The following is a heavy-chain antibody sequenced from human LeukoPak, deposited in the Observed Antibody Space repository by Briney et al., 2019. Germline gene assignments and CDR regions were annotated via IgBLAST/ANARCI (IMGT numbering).Heavy chain of an antibody. CDR1: GFTFSSYW. Sequence: GGSLRLSCAASGFTFSSYWLSWVRQPPGKGLEWVANIQQDGSEKNYVDSVEGRFTISRDNGKNSLYLQMNSLRAEDTAVYYCAGPHLDHGDLFDYWGQGTLVTVSS. V-gene: IGHV3-7*01. CDR3: AGPHLDHGDLFDY. CDR2: IQQDGSEK. J-gene: IGHJ4*02. D-gene: IGHD4-17*01.